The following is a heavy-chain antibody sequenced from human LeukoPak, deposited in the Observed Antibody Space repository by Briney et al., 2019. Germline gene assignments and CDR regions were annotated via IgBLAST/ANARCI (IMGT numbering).Heavy chain of an antibody. J-gene: IGHJ6*02. D-gene: IGHD3-3*01. V-gene: IGHV3-72*01. CDR1: GFTFSDHY. CDR3: ARESGYYYYYGMDV. CDR2: TRNKANSYTT. Sequence: GGSLRLSCAASGFTFSDHYMDWVRQAPGKGLEWVGRTRNKANSYTTEYAASVKGRFTISRDDSKNSLYLQMNSLKTEDTAVYYCARESGYYYYYGMDVWGQGTTVTVSS.